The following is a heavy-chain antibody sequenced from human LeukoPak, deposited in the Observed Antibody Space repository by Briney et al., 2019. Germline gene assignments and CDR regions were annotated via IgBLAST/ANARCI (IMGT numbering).Heavy chain of an antibody. CDR3: ASTTYYYDSSGYYFLDY. V-gene: IGHV4-4*07. D-gene: IGHD3-22*01. CDR1: GDSISSYY. Sequence: SQTLSLTCTVSGDSISSYYWSWIRQPAGKGLEWIGRIYTSGSTNYNPSLKNRVTMSVDTSKNQFSLKLSSVTAADTAVYYCASTTYYYDSSGYYFLDYWGQGTLVTVSS. CDR2: IYTSGST. J-gene: IGHJ4*02.